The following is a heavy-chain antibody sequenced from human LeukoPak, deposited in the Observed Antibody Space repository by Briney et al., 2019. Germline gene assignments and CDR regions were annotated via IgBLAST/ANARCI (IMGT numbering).Heavy chain of an antibody. CDR1: GFTFSRYA. CDR2: ISGSGGST. D-gene: IGHD2-15*01. Sequence: PGGSLRLSCAASGFTFSRYAMSWVGQAPGQGLEWVSAISGSGGSTYYADSVKGRFTISRDNSKNTLYLQMNSLRAEDTAVYYCATSIRFVVAATPGCLDYWGQGTLVTVSS. J-gene: IGHJ4*02. CDR3: ATSIRFVVAATPGCLDY. V-gene: IGHV3-23*01.